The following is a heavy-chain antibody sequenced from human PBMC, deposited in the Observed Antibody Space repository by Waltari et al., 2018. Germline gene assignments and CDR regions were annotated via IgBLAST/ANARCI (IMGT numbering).Heavy chain of an antibody. Sequence: EVQLVESGGGLVKPGGSLRLSCAASGFTFSSYSMNWVLQAPGKGLEWVSSISSSSSYIYYADSVKGRFTISRDNAKNSLYLQMNSLRAEDTAVYYCARDGIAAAEDAFDIWGQGTMVTVSS. D-gene: IGHD6-13*01. J-gene: IGHJ3*02. CDR2: ISSSSSYI. CDR1: GFTFSSYS. CDR3: ARDGIAAAEDAFDI. V-gene: IGHV3-21*01.